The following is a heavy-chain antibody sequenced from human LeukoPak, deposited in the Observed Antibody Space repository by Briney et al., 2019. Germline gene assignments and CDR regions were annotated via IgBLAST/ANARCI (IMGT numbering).Heavy chain of an antibody. CDR1: GGSFSGYY. Sequence: KPSETLSLTCAVYGGSFSGYYWSWIRQPPGKGLEWIGEINHSGSTNYNPSLKSRVTISVDTSKNQFSLKLSSVTAVDTAVYYCARGGAVDTAMVLYFDYWGQGTLVTVSS. CDR3: ARGGAVDTAMVLYFDY. D-gene: IGHD5-18*01. V-gene: IGHV4-34*01. CDR2: INHSGST. J-gene: IGHJ4*02.